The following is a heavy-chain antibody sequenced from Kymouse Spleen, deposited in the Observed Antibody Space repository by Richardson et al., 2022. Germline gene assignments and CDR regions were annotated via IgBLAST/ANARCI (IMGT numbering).Heavy chain of an antibody. CDR2: IYYSGST. D-gene: IGHD6-6*01. J-gene: IGHJ4*02. Sequence: QLQLQESGPGLVKPSETLSLTCTVSGGSISSSSYYWGWIRQPPGKGLEWIGSIYYSGSTYYNPSLKSRVTISVDTSKNQFSLKLSSVTAADTAVYYCARHRIAARPDFDYWGQGTLVTVSS. CDR1: GGSISSSSYY. CDR3: ARHRIAARPDFDY. V-gene: IGHV4-39*01.